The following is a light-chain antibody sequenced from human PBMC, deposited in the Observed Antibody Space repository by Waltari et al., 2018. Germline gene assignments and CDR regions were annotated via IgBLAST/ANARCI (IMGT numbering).Light chain of an antibody. CDR2: GAS. CDR1: QDIRKN. CDR3: LQYHTFPLT. J-gene: IGKJ4*01. Sequence: IQMIHSPSSVFASVADRVTVTCQAIQDIRKNLHWFQQKPGKAPNLLIYGASSLHTGVPSRFSGSKSGTHFTFTISSLQPEDIATYYCLQYHTFPLTFGGGTKVEIK. V-gene: IGKV1-33*01.